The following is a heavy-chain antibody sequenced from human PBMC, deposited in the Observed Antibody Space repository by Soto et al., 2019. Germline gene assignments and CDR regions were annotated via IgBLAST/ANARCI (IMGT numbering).Heavy chain of an antibody. CDR2: ISSSSSYI. CDR1: GFIFSNYY. D-gene: IGHD3-10*01. CDR3: ALIWFGELFNQDYYYYGMDV. V-gene: IGHV3-11*06. Sequence: PGGSLRLSCTASGFIFSNYYMSWIRQAPGKGLEWVSSISSSSSYIYYADSVKGRFTISRDNAKNSLYLQMNSLRAEDTAVYYCALIWFGELFNQDYYYYGMDVWGQGTTVTVSS. J-gene: IGHJ6*02.